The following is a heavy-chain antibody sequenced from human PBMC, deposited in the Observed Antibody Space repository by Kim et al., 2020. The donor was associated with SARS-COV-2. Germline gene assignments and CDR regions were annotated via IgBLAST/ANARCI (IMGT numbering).Heavy chain of an antibody. J-gene: IGHJ4*01. CDR1: GGSFSGYY. CDR3: ARGSRGGIWGSYRRTYYF. D-gene: IGHD3-16*02. Sequence: SETLSLTCAVYGGSFSGYYWSWIRQPPGKGLEWIGEINHSGSTNYNPSLKSRVTISVDTSKNQFSLKLSSVTAADTAVYYCARGSRGGIWGSYRRTYYF. V-gene: IGHV4-34*01. CDR2: INHSGST.